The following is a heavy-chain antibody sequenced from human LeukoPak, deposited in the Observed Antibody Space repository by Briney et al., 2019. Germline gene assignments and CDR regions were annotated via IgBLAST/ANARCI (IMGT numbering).Heavy chain of an antibody. V-gene: IGHV3-48*01. J-gene: IGHJ4*02. CDR3: ARTPFYYYDSSGYLDY. CDR1: GFTFSSYS. D-gene: IGHD3-22*01. CDR2: ISSSSSTI. Sequence: GGSLRLSCAASGFTFSSYSMNWVRQAPGKGLEWVSYISSSSSTIYYADSVKGRFTISRDNAKNSLSLQMNSLRAEDTAVYYCARTPFYYYDSSGYLDYWGQGTLVTVSS.